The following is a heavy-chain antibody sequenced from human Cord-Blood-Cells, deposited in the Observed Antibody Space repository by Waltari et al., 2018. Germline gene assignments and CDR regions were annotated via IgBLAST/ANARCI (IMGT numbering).Heavy chain of an antibody. Sequence: QVQLQESGPGLVKPSETLSLTCTVSGGSISSYYWSWIRQPPGKGLEWIGYIYYSGSTNYNPSLKSRCTRSVDTSKTQFSLKLSSVTAADTAVYYCARGLSGPDAFDIWGQGTMVTVSS. J-gene: IGHJ3*02. CDR2: IYYSGST. CDR1: GGSISSYY. V-gene: IGHV4-59*01. CDR3: ARGLSGPDAFDI. D-gene: IGHD2-21*02.